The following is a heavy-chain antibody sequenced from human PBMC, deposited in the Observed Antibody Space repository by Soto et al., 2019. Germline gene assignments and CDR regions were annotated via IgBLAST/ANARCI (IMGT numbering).Heavy chain of an antibody. J-gene: IGHJ4*02. CDR2: IWYDVMNK. CDR3: ARDRGTAMAYFDY. V-gene: IGHV3-33*01. CDR1: GFTFSTYG. Sequence: GGSLRLSCAASGFTFSTYGMHWVRQAPGKGLEWVAVIWYDVMNKYYADSVQGRFTISRDNSKNTLYLQMNSLRAEDTAVYYCARDRGTAMAYFDYWGQGTLVTVSS. D-gene: IGHD5-18*01.